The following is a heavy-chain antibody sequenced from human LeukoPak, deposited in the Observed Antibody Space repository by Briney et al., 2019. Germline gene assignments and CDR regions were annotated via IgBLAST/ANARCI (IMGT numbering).Heavy chain of an antibody. CDR2: LYVSGST. CDR1: GGSISPYY. Sequence: PSETLSLTCTVSGGSISPYYWNWIRQPAGKGLEWIGRLYVSGSTDYNPSLKSRVSISGDTSKNQFSLKLSSVTAADTAVYYCARAAQGRYQLLPHTTNYGMDVWGQGTTVTVSS. J-gene: IGHJ6*02. CDR3: ARAAQGRYQLLPHTTNYGMDV. D-gene: IGHD2-2*01. V-gene: IGHV4-4*07.